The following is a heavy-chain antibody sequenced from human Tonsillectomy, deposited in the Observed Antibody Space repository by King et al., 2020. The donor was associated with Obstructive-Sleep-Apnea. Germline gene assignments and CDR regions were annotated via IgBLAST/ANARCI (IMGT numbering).Heavy chain of an antibody. CDR1: GGSISSGDYY. V-gene: IGHV4-30-4*01. J-gene: IGHJ4*02. D-gene: IGHD3-22*01. Sequence: QLQESGPGLVKPSQTLSLTCTFSGGSISSGDYYWSWIRQPPGKGLEWIGYIYYTGSAYYNPSLKSRVIISVDTSKTHFSLKLSSVTAADTAVYYCARDPRSDRSGSYYFDYWGLGTQVSVSS. CDR2: IYYTGSA. CDR3: ARDPRSDRSGSYYFDY.